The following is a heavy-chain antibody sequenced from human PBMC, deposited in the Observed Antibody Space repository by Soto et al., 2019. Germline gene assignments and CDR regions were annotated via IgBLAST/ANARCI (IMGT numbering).Heavy chain of an antibody. CDR1: GGSVSSGSYY. D-gene: IGHD2-2*01. J-gene: IGHJ6*02. CDR3: ASLQDVYCSSTRCQYAMDV. V-gene: IGHV4-61*01. Sequence: SETLSLTCTVSGGSVSSGSYYWSWIRQPPGKGLEWIGEINHSGSTNYNPSLKSRVTISVDTSKNQFSLKLSSVTAADTAVYYCASLQDVYCSSTRCQYAMDVWCQGTTVTGS. CDR2: INHSGST.